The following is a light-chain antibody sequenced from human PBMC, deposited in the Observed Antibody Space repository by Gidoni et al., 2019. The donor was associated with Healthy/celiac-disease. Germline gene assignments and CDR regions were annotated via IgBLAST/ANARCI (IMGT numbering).Light chain of an antibody. CDR2: GNS. CDR1: SSNIGAGYD. J-gene: IGLJ1*01. Sequence: HSVLTQPPSVSGAPGQRVPISCTGSSSNIGAGYDVHWYQQLPGTAPKLLIYGNSNRPSGVPDRFSGSKSGTSASLAITGLQAEDEADYYCQSYDSSLSVEVFGTGTKVTVL. CDR3: QSYDSSLSVEV. V-gene: IGLV1-40*01.